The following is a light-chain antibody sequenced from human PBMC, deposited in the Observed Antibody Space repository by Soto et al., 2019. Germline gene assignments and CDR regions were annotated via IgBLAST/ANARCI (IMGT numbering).Light chain of an antibody. J-gene: IGKJ4*01. Sequence: DIQMTQSPSSLSASLGDRVTITCRASQGIGVYLAWFQQKPGKVPRLLIYAASALQSGVPSRFSGGGSGTDFTLTITSLQPEDVATYYCQKYNSAPLPFGGGTNVEIK. CDR1: QGIGVY. V-gene: IGKV1-27*01. CDR2: AAS. CDR3: QKYNSAPLP.